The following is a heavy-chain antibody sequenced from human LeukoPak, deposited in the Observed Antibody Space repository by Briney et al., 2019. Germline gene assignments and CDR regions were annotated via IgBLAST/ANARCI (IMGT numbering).Heavy chain of an antibody. D-gene: IGHD3-3*01. CDR3: AREGGAILRFLEWLPSPIDY. CDR2: ISSSSSYI. J-gene: IGHJ4*02. V-gene: IGHV3-11*06. CDR1: GFTFSDYY. Sequence: PGGSLRLSCAASGFTFSDYYMSWLRQAPGKGLEWVSSISSSSSYIYYADSVKGRFTISRDNAKNSLYLQMNSLRAEDTAVYYCAREGGAILRFLEWLPSPIDYWGQGTLVTVSS.